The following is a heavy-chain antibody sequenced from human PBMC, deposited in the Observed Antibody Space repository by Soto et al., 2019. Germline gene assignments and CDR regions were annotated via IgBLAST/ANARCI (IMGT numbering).Heavy chain of an antibody. V-gene: IGHV3-15*01. CDR1: GVTFSIAW. D-gene: IGHD6-19*01. CDR3: AKELHTSSGWSQVIY. Sequence: GGSLRLSCAASGVTFSIAWMTWVRQAPGKGLEWVGRIKSKTNGEATEYAAPVKGRFTISRDDSKNTLYLQMNSLRAEDTAVYYCAKELHTSSGWSQVIYWGQGTLVTVSS. J-gene: IGHJ4*02. CDR2: IKSKTNGEAT.